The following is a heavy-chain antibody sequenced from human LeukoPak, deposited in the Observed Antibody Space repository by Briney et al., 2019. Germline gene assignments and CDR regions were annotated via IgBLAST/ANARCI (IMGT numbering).Heavy chain of an antibody. CDR2: IKQDGSEK. J-gene: IGHJ6*03. D-gene: IGHD3-3*01. V-gene: IGHV3-7*01. Sequence: GGSLRLSCAASGFTFSSYWMSWVRQAPGKGLEWVANIKQDGSEKYYVDSVKGRFTISRDNAKNSLYLQMNSLRVEDTAVYYCARWTSYDFWSGYNYYYYCYMDVWVKGTTVTVSS. CDR3: ARWTSYDFWSGYNYYYYCYMDV. CDR1: GFTFSSYW.